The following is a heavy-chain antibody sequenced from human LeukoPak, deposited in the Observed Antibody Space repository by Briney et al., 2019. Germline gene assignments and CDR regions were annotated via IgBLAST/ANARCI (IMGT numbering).Heavy chain of an antibody. Sequence: PGRSLRLSCAASGFTFSSYAMHWVRQAPGKGLEWVAVISYDGSNKYYADSVKGRFTISRDNSKNTLYLQMNSLRAEDTAVYYCARGRTINYYYYGMDVWGKGTTVTVSS. V-gene: IGHV3-30*04. D-gene: IGHD4/OR15-4a*01. J-gene: IGHJ6*04. CDR2: ISYDGSNK. CDR3: ARGRTINYYYYGMDV. CDR1: GFTFSSYA.